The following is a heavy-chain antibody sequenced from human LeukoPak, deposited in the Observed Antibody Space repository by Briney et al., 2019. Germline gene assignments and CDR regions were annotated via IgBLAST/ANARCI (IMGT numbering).Heavy chain of an antibody. D-gene: IGHD2-2*01. V-gene: IGHV1-24*01. Sequence: GASEKVSCKVSGYTLTELSMHWVRQAPGKGLEWMGGFDPEDGETIYAQKFQGRVTITADKSTSTAYMELSSLRSEDTAVYYCAREEGCSSTSCYDAYFDYWGQGTLVTVSS. CDR1: GYTLTELS. J-gene: IGHJ4*02. CDR2: FDPEDGET. CDR3: AREEGCSSTSCYDAYFDY.